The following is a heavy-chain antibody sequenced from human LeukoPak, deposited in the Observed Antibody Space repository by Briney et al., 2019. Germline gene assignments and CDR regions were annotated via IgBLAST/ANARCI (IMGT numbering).Heavy chain of an antibody. CDR1: GFTFGDYV. J-gene: IGHJ4*02. CDR2: INSDGSST. Sequence: PGGSLRLSCAASGFTFGDYVMTWVRQAPGKGLVWVSRINSDGSSTSYADSVKGRFTISRDNAKNTLFLQMNTLRAEDTAVYYCARDNYLGVWGQGTLVTVSS. V-gene: IGHV3-74*01. CDR3: ARDNYLGV. D-gene: IGHD1-1*01.